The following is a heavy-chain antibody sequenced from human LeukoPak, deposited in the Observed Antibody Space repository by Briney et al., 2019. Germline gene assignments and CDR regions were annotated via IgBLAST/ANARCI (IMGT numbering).Heavy chain of an antibody. D-gene: IGHD1-1*01. J-gene: IGHJ6*03. Sequence: SETLSLTCTVSGGSISSSSYYWGWLRQPPGKGLEWIGSIYYSGSTYYNPSLKSRVTISVDTSKNQFSLKLSSVTAADTAVYYCGNLAYYYYMDVWGKGTTITVSS. CDR2: IYYSGST. CDR1: GGSISSSSYY. V-gene: IGHV4-39*01. CDR3: GNLAYYYYMDV.